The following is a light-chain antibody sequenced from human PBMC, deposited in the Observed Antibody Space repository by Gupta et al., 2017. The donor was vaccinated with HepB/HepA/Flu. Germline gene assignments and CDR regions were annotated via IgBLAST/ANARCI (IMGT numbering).Light chain of an antibody. CDR1: QSISSY. Sequence: DIQMTQSPSSLSASVGDRVTITCRASQSISSYLNWYQQKPGKAPKLLIYAASSLQSGVPSRFSGSGSGTDFTLTISSLQPEDFATYYCQQCNGTVITFGQGTRLEIK. V-gene: IGKV1-39*01. CDR2: AAS. J-gene: IGKJ5*01. CDR3: QQCNGTVIT.